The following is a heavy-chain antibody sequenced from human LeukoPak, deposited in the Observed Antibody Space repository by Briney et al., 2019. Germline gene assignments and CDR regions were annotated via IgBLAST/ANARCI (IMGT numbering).Heavy chain of an antibody. CDR3: AKVDEETGVFWFDP. CDR1: GFPFSTYA. V-gene: IGHV3-23*01. CDR2: ITGSGGDT. D-gene: IGHD3-10*01. J-gene: IGHJ5*02. Sequence: PGGSLRLSCAASGFPFSTYAMSWVRQAPGKGLEWVSAITGSGGDTFHADSVKGRFTISRDNSENILYLQMNSLRAEDTALYYCAKVDEETGVFWFDPWGQGTLVTVSS.